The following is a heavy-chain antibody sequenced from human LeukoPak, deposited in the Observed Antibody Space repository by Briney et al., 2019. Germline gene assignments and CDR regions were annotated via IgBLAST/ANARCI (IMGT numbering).Heavy chain of an antibody. CDR3: ARDPYSSTPRYYLDY. CDR2: ISYDGSNK. J-gene: IGHJ4*02. D-gene: IGHD6-13*01. V-gene: IGHV3-30*04. CDR1: GVTFSSYA. Sequence: PGRSLRLSCAASGVTFSSYAMHWVRQAPGKGLEWVAVISYDGSNKYYADSVKGRFTISRDISKNTLYLQMNSLRAEDTAVYYCARDPYSSTPRYYLDYWGQGTLVTVSS.